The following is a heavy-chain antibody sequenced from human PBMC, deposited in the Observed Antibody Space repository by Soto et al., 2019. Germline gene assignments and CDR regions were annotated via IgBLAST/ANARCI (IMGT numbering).Heavy chain of an antibody. CDR2: IITIFGRA. CDR3: ARSGPHGIAAYFYAWDV. V-gene: IGHV1-69*12. Sequence: QVQLVQSGAEVKKPGSSVKVSCKASGGSFSDYAVTWVRQAPGQGLEWMGWIITIFGRANYGQKFQDRDTISADEATNTVYMELRSLKSEDTADYYCARSGPHGIAAYFYAWDVWGQGTTVTVSS. J-gene: IGHJ6*02. CDR1: GGSFSDYA. D-gene: IGHD5-12*01.